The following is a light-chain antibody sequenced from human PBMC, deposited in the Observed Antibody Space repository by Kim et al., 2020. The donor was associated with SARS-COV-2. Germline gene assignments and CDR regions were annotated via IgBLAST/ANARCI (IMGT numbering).Light chain of an antibody. J-gene: IGLJ1*01. Sequence: QSITISCTGTNNDVGGYNDVSWYQQHPGKAPKLMVYDVSNRHSGVSNRFSGSKSGNTASLTISGLQAEDEADYYCSSYTSSSTLDVFGTGTKVTVL. CDR1: NNDVGGYND. CDR3: SSYTSSSTLDV. CDR2: DVS. V-gene: IGLV2-14*03.